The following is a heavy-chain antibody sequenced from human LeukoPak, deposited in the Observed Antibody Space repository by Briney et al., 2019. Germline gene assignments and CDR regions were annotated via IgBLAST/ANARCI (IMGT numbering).Heavy chain of an antibody. CDR2: ISGSGGST. Sequence: GGSLRLSCAASGFTFSSHALSWLRQAPGKGLEWVSTISGSGGSTYYADSVKGRFTIYRDNSKNPLYVQMSSLRADDTAVYYCAKGYYYGSGSYSTFDYLGQGTLVTVSS. J-gene: IGHJ4*02. CDR1: GFTFSSHA. D-gene: IGHD3-10*01. CDR3: AKGYYYGSGSYSTFDY. V-gene: IGHV3-23*01.